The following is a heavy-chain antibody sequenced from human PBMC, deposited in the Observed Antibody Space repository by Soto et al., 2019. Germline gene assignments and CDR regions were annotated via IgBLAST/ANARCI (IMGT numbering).Heavy chain of an antibody. CDR1: GFTFSSYG. CDR2: IWYDGSNK. Sequence: GESLRLSCAASGFTFSSYGMHWVRQAPGKGLEWVAVIWYDGSNKYYADSVKGRFTISRDNSKNTLYLQMNSLRAEDTAVYYCARGYYDSSGYYYYFDYWGQGTLVTVSS. CDR3: ARGYYDSSGYYYYFDY. D-gene: IGHD3-22*01. V-gene: IGHV3-33*01. J-gene: IGHJ4*02.